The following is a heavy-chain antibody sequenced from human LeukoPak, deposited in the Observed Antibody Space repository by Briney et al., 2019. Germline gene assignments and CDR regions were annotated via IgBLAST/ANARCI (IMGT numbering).Heavy chain of an antibody. CDR1: GYTFTGYY. Sequence: GASVKVSCKASGYTFTGYYMHWVRQAPGQGLEWMGRINPNSGGTNYARKFQGRVTMTRDTSISTAYMELSRLRSDDTAVYYCARAFYYDSSGYLPGYYYYMDVWGKGTTVTVSS. D-gene: IGHD3-22*01. CDR3: ARAFYYDSSGYLPGYYYYMDV. V-gene: IGHV1-2*06. CDR2: INPNSGGT. J-gene: IGHJ6*03.